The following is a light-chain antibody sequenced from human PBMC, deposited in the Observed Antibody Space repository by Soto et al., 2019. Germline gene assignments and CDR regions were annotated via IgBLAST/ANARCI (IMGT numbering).Light chain of an antibody. V-gene: IGKV3-20*01. CDR2: GAS. Sequence: EIVLTQSPGTLSLSPGERATLSCRTSHSVDSTHLAWYQQKPGQAPRLLIYGASGRATGIPDRVGGSGSGTDFTLTISRLEPEDFAVYYCQHYGDSRTFGQGTKVEVK. J-gene: IGKJ1*01. CDR3: QHYGDSRT. CDR1: HSVDSTH.